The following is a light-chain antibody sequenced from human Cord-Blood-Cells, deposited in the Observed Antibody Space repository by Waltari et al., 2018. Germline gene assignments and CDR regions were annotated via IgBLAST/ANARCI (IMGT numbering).Light chain of an antibody. J-gene: IGLJ1*01. CDR3: SSYTSNSTLV. CDR1: SSDVGGYNY. Sequence: QSALTQPASVSGSPGQSITISCTGTSSDVGGYNYVSWYQQHPGKAPKLMIYDVSNRPSGVSNRFSGSKSGNTASLTISGLQAEDEADYYCSSYTSNSTLVFGTGTKATVL. CDR2: DVS. V-gene: IGLV2-14*03.